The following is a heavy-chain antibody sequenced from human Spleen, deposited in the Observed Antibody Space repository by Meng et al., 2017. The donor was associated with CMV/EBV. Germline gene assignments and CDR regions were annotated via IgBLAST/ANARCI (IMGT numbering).Heavy chain of an antibody. CDR2: IYDSGNT. CDR3: ASSSHDKWGIDY. V-gene: IGHV4-31*03. J-gene: IGHJ4*02. Sequence: CTVSGGCVYNGGYYWSWIRQHPGKGLEWIGYIYDSGNTYYNPSLESRGTISVDTSTNQFSLKLSSVTAAETAVYYYASSSHDKWGIDYWGQGILVTVSS. CDR1: GGCVYNGGYY. D-gene: IGHD1-1*01.